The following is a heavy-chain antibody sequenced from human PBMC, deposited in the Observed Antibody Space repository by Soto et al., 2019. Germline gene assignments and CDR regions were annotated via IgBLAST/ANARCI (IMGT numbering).Heavy chain of an antibody. V-gene: IGHV3-30*18. CDR1: GFTFGRYA. Sequence: PGGSLRLSCVASGFTFGRYAMRWVRQPPGRGLEWVAVISYTGANTYYVGSVRGRFTISRDNSKNTLYLQMNSLRAEDTAMYYCAKHMDDSGYFYVEGADHWGQGTLVTVSS. CDR2: ISYTGANT. D-gene: IGHD3-22*01. CDR3: AKHMDDSGYFYVEGADH. J-gene: IGHJ4*02.